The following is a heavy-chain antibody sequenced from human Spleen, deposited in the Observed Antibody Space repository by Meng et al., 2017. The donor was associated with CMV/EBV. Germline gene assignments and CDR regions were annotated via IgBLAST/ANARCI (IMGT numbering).Heavy chain of an antibody. CDR2: IYYSGST. CDR1: GGSISSGGYS. CDR3: ARALRHNWFDP. J-gene: IGHJ5*02. V-gene: IGHV4-30-2*05. Sequence: QLQLQESGSGLVKPSQTLSLTCAVSGGSISSGGYSWSWIRQPPGKGLEWIGYIYYSGSTYYNPSLKSRVTISVDTSKNQFSLKLSSVTAADTAVYYCARALRHNWFDPWGQGTLVTVSS.